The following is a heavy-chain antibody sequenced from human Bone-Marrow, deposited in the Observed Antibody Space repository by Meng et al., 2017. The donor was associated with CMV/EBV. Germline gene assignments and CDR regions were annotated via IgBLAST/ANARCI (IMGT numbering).Heavy chain of an antibody. V-gene: IGHV3-7*01. CDR3: ARDQSHDFWSGYYYYYYGMDV. J-gene: IGHJ6*02. CDR2: IKEDGSER. CDR1: GFTFSRYS. Sequence: GESLKISCAASGFTFSRYSMTWVRQAPGKGLEWVAHIKEDGSERYYVDSVKGRFTISRDNAKSSLYLQMNSLRAEDTAVYYCARDQSHDFWSGYYYYYYGMDVWGQGTTVTVSS. D-gene: IGHD3-3*01.